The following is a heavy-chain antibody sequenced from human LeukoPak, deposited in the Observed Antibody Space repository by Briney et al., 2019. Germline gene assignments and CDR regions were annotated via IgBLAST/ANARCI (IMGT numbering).Heavy chain of an antibody. D-gene: IGHD4-17*01. CDR2: ISTQSGNT. CDR3: ARGAYGDK. V-gene: IGHV1-18*01. CDR1: GYTLTSYG. Sequence: ASVKVSCKASGYTLTSYGINWMRQAPGQGLEWMGWISTQSGNTNYAQKVQGRLTLTTGRSTNTAYMELRSLRSDDTAVYYCARGAYGDKWGQGTMVTVSP. J-gene: IGHJ4*02.